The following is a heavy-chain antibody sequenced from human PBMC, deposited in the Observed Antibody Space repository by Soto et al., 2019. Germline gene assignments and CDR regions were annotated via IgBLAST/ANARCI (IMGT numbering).Heavy chain of an antibody. CDR2: LTSGGTT. Sequence: EVQLLESGGGLVKPGGSLRLSWAASGFSFSAYSMTWVGQAPGRGLRGVSTLTSGGTTFYADSVKGRFTISRDNSKNTLSLQMHSLRTEDTALYYCAKRATTVPTPGNYFDCWGQGTLVTVSS. CDR1: GFSFSAYS. CDR3: AKRATTVPTPGNYFDC. V-gene: IGHV3-23*01. D-gene: IGHD2-15*01. J-gene: IGHJ4*02.